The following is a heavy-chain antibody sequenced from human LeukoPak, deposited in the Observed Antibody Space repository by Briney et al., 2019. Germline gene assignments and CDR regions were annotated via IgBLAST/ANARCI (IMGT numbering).Heavy chain of an antibody. CDR3: AKASYYDNPTRNYYYYYMDV. CDR1: GFTFSSYG. CDR2: ISYDGSNK. Sequence: GGSLRLSCAASGFTFSSYGMHWVRQAPGKGLEWVAVISYDGSNKYYADSVKGRFTISRDNSKNTLYLQMNSLRAEDTAVYYCAKASYYDNPTRNYYYYYMDVWGKGTTVTVSS. V-gene: IGHV3-30*18. D-gene: IGHD3-22*01. J-gene: IGHJ6*03.